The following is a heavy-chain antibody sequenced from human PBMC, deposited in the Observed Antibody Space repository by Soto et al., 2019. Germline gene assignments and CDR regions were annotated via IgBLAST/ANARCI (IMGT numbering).Heavy chain of an antibody. CDR2: ISYDGSNK. Sequence: GGSLRLSCAASGFTFSSYAMHWVRQAPGKGLEWVAVISYDGSNKYYADSVKGRFTISRDNSKNTLYLQMNSLRAEDTAVYYCARDLQAVAGTGSPKKYYYYYGMDVWGQGTTVTVSS. CDR3: ARDLQAVAGTGSPKKYYYYYGMDV. J-gene: IGHJ6*02. CDR1: GFTFSSYA. V-gene: IGHV3-30-3*01. D-gene: IGHD6-19*01.